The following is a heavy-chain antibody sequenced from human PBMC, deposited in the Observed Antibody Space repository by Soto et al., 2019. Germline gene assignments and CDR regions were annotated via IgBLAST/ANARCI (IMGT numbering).Heavy chain of an antibody. V-gene: IGHV1-8*01. J-gene: IGHJ5*02. CDR1: GSPYTSHD. D-gene: IGHD3-16*01. CDR2: MNPNSGDT. CDR3: ARWMEDAVWGGFNRFYP. Sequence: VSLQVSCKASGSPYTSHDIIWVRQATGQGIEWMGWMNPNSGDTGYAQKFQGRVTMTGSTSISTAYMELGSLRSDDTAVYYCARWMEDAVWGGFNRFYPCGQGTLV.